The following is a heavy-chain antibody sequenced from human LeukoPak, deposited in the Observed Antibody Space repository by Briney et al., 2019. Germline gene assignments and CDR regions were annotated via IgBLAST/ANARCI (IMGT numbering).Heavy chain of an antibody. V-gene: IGHV3-30*18. J-gene: IGHJ4*02. Sequence: PGGSLRLSCAASGFTFSSYGMHWVRQAPGKGLEWVAVISYDGSNKYYADSVKGRFTISRDNSKNTLYLQMNSLRAEDTAVYYCAKDRGRDGYNSGWGQGTLVTVSS. D-gene: IGHD5-24*01. CDR2: ISYDGSNK. CDR3: AKDRGRDGYNSG. CDR1: GFTFSSYG.